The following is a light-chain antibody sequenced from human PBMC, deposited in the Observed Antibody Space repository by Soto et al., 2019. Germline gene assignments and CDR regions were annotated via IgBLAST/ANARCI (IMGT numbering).Light chain of an antibody. CDR3: CSYTTSNTRQIV. Sequence: QSVLTQPASVSGSPGQSITISCTGTSSDVVGYNYVSWYQQQPGKAPKFMIYDVTNRPSGVSNRFSGSKSGNTASLTISGPQAEDEADYYCCSYTTSNTRQIVFGTGTKVTVL. V-gene: IGLV2-14*01. CDR2: DVT. CDR1: SSDVVGYNY. J-gene: IGLJ1*01.